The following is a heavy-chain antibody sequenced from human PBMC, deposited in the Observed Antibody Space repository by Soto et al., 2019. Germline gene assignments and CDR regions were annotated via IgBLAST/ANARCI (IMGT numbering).Heavy chain of an antibody. J-gene: IGHJ4*02. CDR3: GRMVCGNSGDY. D-gene: IGHD3-10*01. CDR1: GGTFSSYA. CDR2: IIPIFGTA. V-gene: IGHV1-69*06. Sequence: ASVKVSCKASGGTFSSYAISWVRQAPGQGLEWMGGIIPIFGTANYAQKLQGRATITADKSTSTAYMELSRLRSEDTAVYSSGRMVCGNSGDYWGQGSLVTVSS.